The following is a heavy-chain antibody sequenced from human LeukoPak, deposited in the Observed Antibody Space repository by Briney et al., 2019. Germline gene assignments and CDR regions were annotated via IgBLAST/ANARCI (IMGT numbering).Heavy chain of an antibody. J-gene: IGHJ1*01. Sequence: GGSLRLSCAASGFTFSGYWMSWVRQARGKGLEWVANINQDGSGKYYVDSVKGRFTISRDNAKNSLFLQMGSLRVEDTAVYYCARESTAGYNSSWYGFRNWGQGTLVSVSS. V-gene: IGHV3-7*01. CDR1: GFTFSGYW. D-gene: IGHD6-13*01. CDR2: INQDGSGK. CDR3: ARESTAGYNSSWYGFRN.